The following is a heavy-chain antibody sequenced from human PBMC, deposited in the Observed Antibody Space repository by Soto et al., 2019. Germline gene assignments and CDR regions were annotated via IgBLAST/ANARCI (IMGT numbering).Heavy chain of an antibody. CDR2: ISYGRTT. J-gene: IGHJ4*02. Sequence: QVQLQESGPGLVKPSQTLSLTCTVSGGSMNSGGYCWSWIRQHPGEGLEWIGCISYGRTTSYNPSLKSRVIISVDTSKNQFSLKLASVTAADPAVYYCSRGILVWGQGTLITVSS. D-gene: IGHD2-15*01. CDR1: GGSMNSGGYC. CDR3: SRGILV. V-gene: IGHV4-31*03.